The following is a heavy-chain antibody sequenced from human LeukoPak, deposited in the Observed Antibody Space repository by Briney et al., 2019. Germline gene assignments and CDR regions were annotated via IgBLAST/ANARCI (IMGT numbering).Heavy chain of an antibody. D-gene: IGHD6-19*01. CDR3: ARDSSGWPPTRDY. V-gene: IGHV3-21*01. J-gene: IGHJ4*02. CDR2: ISSSSYI. CDR1: GFTFSSYS. Sequence: PGGSLRLSCAASGFTFSSYSMNWVRQAPGKGLEWVSSISSSSYIYYADSVKGRFTISRDNAKNSLYLQMNSLRAEDTAVYYCARDSSGWPPTRDYWGQGTLVTVSS.